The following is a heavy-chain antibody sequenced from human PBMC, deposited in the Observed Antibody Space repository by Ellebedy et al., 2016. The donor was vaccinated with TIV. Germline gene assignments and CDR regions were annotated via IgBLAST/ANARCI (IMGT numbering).Heavy chain of an antibody. V-gene: IGHV3-33*01. CDR3: ARYRPMAARGFDC. Sequence: PGGSLRLSCAASGFTFRSYAMHWVRQAPGKGLEWVAFIWSDGSNKYYEDSVQGRIIISRDNSKNTLYLQMNILRAEDTAVYYCARYRPMAARGFDCWGQGTLLTVSS. CDR2: IWSDGSNK. CDR1: GFTFRSYA. J-gene: IGHJ4*02. D-gene: IGHD6-25*01.